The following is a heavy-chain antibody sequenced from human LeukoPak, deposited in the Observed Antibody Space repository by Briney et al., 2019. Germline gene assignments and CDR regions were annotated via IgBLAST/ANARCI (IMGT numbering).Heavy chain of an antibody. J-gene: IGHJ5*02. CDR3: ARGPPKQLWLLGGNWFDP. Sequence: ASVKVSCKASGYTFTSHDINWVRQATGQGLEWMGWMNPNSGNTGFTQKFQGRVTITRNTSISTAYMELSSLGSEDTAVYYCARGPPKQLWLLGGNWFDPWGQGTLVTVSS. D-gene: IGHD5-18*01. CDR2: MNPNSGNT. V-gene: IGHV1-8*03. CDR1: GYTFTSHD.